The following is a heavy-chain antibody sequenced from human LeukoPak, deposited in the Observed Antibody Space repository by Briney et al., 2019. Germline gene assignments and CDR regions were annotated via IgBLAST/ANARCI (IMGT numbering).Heavy chain of an antibody. D-gene: IGHD3-10*01. J-gene: IGHJ4*02. CDR3: ARILGFTLDY. V-gene: IGHV3-48*02. Sequence: QTGGSLRLSCVVSGFTFSSYGMNWVRQAPGKGLEWVSYIFTSGTTVSYADSVKGRFTISRDNAKNSLYLQMNSLRDEDTAVYYCARILGFTLDYWGQGTLVTVSS. CDR2: IFTSGTTV. CDR1: GFTFSSYG.